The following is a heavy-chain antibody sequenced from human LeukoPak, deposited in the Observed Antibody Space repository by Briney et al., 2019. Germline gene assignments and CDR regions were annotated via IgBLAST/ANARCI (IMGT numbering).Heavy chain of an antibody. CDR3: ARDGGYDSSGTPDY. J-gene: IGHJ4*02. CDR1: GFTFSSYE. Sequence: GGSLRLSCAASGFTFSSYEMNWVRQAPGKGLEWVSYISSSGSTIYYADSVKGRFTISRDNAKNSLYLQMNSLRAEDTAVYYCARDGGYDSSGTPDYWGQGTLVTVSS. CDR2: ISSSGSTI. V-gene: IGHV3-48*03. D-gene: IGHD3-22*01.